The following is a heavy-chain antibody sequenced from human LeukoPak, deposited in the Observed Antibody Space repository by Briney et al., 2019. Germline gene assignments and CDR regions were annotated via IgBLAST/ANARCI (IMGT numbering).Heavy chain of an antibody. Sequence: HPGGSLRLSCAASGFTFSSYSMNWVRQAPGKGLEWVSYISSSSSTIYYADSVKGRFTISRDNAKNSLYLLMNSLRAEDTAVYYCARKSAFDIWGQGTMVTVSS. CDR1: GFTFSSYS. CDR3: ARKSAFDI. J-gene: IGHJ3*02. V-gene: IGHV3-48*04. CDR2: ISSSSSTI.